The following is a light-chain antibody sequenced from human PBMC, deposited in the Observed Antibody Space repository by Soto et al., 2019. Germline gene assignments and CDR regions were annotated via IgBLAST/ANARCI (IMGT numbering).Light chain of an antibody. Sequence: SLPTQQCPGSGDPGRRNNIYCTGTESDGGGYNYVSWYQQHPGKAPKLMIYWVTNRPSGGSNRFSGSKSVNTASLTISGLQAEDEAGYFSSSYTSSLTLVFGTGTKVTVL. CDR2: WVT. CDR1: ESDGGGYNY. V-gene: IGLV2-14*01. CDR3: SSYTSSLTLV. J-gene: IGLJ1*01.